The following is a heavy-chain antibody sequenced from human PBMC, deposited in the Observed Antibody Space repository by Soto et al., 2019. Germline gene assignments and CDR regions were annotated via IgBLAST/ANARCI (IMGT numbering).Heavy chain of an antibody. J-gene: IGHJ4*02. CDR3: ARWGTTGGLDV. CDR1: GFTFRSFV. D-gene: IGHD3-16*01. CDR2: TSYDGSNK. Sequence: QVHLVESGGGVVQPGTSLRLSCVGSGFTFRSFVIHWVRQAPGKGLEWVALTSYDGSNKYYDDSVKGRFTISRDNSRSTVDLQMDSLRLEDTALYYCARWGTTGGLDVWGQGTLVSVSS. V-gene: IGHV3-30*19.